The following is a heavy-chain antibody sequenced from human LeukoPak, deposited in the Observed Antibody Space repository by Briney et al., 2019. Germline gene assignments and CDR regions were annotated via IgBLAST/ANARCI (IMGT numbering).Heavy chain of an antibody. CDR3: ARDHSRRQLDSAYYFDY. V-gene: IGHV1-46*01. J-gene: IGHJ4*02. D-gene: IGHD5-18*01. CDR1: GYTFTSYY. Sequence: ASVKVSCKASGYTFTSYYMHWVRQAPGQGFEWMGIINPDGGSTSYAQKFKGRITMTRDMSTSTVYMELNSLRSEDTAVYYCARDHSRRQLDSAYYFDYWGQGTLVTVSS. CDR2: INPDGGST.